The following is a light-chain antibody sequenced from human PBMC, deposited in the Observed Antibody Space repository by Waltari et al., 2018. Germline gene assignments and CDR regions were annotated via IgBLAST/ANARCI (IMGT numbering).Light chain of an antibody. CDR2: AAS. CDR3: QQYYSYPFT. V-gene: IGKV1-8*01. J-gene: IGKJ4*01. CDR1: QGISSY. Sequence: TITCRASQGISSYLAWYQQKPGKAPKLLIYAASTLQSGVPSRFSGSGSGTDFTLTISCLQSEDFATYYCQQYYSYPFTFGGGTKVEIK.